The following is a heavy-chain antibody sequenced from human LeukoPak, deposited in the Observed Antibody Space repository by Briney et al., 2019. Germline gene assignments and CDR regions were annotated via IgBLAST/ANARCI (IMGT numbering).Heavy chain of an antibody. D-gene: IGHD4/OR15-4a*01. CDR2: ISYDGGHI. Sequence: GGSLRLSCAASGFPFSSYGLHWVRQAPGKGLEWVAVISYDGGHIFYADSVRGRFTISRDNSKNTLYLQMNSLRAEDTAVYYCTKRAIDYKEYFHDWGQGTLVTVSS. V-gene: IGHV3-30*18. CDR1: GFPFSSYG. J-gene: IGHJ1*01. CDR3: TKRAIDYKEYFHD.